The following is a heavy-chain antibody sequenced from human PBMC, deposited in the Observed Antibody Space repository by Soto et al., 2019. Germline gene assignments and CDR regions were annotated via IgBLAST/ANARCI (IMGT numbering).Heavy chain of an antibody. J-gene: IGHJ6*02. Sequence: PGESLKISCKGSGYSFTSYWIGWVRQMPGKGLEWMGIIYPGDSDTRYSPSFQGQVTISADKSISTAYLQWSSLKASDTAMYYFSGGGGSYNHYYYYGMDVWGQGTTVTVSS. D-gene: IGHD1-26*01. CDR3: SGGGGSYNHYYYYGMDV. CDR1: GYSFTSYW. V-gene: IGHV5-51*01. CDR2: IYPGDSDT.